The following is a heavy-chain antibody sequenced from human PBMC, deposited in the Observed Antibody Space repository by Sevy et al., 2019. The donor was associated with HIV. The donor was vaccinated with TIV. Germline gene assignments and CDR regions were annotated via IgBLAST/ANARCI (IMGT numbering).Heavy chain of an antibody. D-gene: IGHD3-22*01. CDR3: AGDRYYDASGYYYYYYGMDV. CDR1: GLSVSDNY. V-gene: IGHV3-66*01. J-gene: IGHJ6*02. Sequence: GGSLRLSCAASGLSVSDNYMNWVRQAPGKGLELVSVIYSDGRTYYADSVKGRFTISRDNSKNTLYLHMNNLRPEDTVVYYWAGDRYYDASGYYYYYYGMDVWAKGPRSPSP. CDR2: IYSDGRT.